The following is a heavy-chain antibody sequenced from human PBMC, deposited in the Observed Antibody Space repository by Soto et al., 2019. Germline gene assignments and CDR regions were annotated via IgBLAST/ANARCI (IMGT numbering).Heavy chain of an antibody. V-gene: IGHV6-1*01. CDR2: TYYRSKWYN. J-gene: IGHJ3*02. Sequence: PSQTLSLTCAISGDSVSSNSAAWNWIRQSPSRGLEWLGRTYYRSKWYNDYAVSVKSRITINPDTSKNQFSLQLNSVTPEDTAVYYCARDFFGISDTAMVPDAFDIWGQGTMVTVSS. CDR1: GDSVSSNSAA. CDR3: ARDFFGISDTAMVPDAFDI. D-gene: IGHD5-18*01.